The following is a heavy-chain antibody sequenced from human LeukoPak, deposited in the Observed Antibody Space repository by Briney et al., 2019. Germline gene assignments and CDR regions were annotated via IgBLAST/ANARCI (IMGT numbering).Heavy chain of an antibody. D-gene: IGHD1-26*01. CDR1: GGSISSSNYY. Sequence: PSETLSLTCTVSGGSISSSNYYWDWIRQPPGKGLEWIGTIYYSGSTYYNSSLKSRVTISVDTSNNQFSLKLSAVTAADTAVHYCARRVIVGAHHFDYWGQGTLVTVSS. J-gene: IGHJ4*02. V-gene: IGHV4-39*01. CDR3: ARRVIVGAHHFDY. CDR2: IYYSGST.